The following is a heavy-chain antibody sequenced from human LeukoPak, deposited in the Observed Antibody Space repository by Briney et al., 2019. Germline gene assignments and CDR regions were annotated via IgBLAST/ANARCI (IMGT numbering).Heavy chain of an antibody. V-gene: IGHV1-2*02. D-gene: IGHD2-2*01. CDR2: INPNRGGT. Sequence: AAVNVSCMASGYTFTGYYMQWVRRAPGQGGEGVGWINPNRGGTNYAQKFQGRVTMTRDTSISTAYMELSRLRSDDTAVYYCARDLGYCSSTSCWNWFDPWGQGTLVTVSS. J-gene: IGHJ5*02. CDR3: ARDLGYCSSTSCWNWFDP. CDR1: GYTFTGYY.